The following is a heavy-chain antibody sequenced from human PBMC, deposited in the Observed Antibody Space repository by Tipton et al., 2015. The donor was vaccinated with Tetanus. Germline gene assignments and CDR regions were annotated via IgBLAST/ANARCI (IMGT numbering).Heavy chain of an antibody. J-gene: IGHJ6*02. CDR1: GVSISSSTYF. Sequence: GLVKPSETLSLTCAVSGVSISSSTYFWGWIRQPPGKGLEWIGHIFYTGSRHYSPSFESRVTISVDTSKNQFSLDLNSVTAADTAVYYCARAHYDFWSSDSYYYGMDVWGQGTTVTVSS. D-gene: IGHD3-3*01. CDR3: ARAHYDFWSSDSYYYGMDV. CDR2: IFYTGSR. V-gene: IGHV4-39*07.